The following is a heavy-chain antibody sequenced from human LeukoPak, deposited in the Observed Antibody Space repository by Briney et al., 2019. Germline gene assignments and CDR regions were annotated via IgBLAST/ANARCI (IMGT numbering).Heavy chain of an antibody. CDR1: GFTFSSYA. CDR3: AKDRSYYYDSSGHRGAFDI. V-gene: IGHV3-23*01. CDR2: ISSSGGST. Sequence: AGGSLRLSCAASGFTFSSYAMSWVRQAPGKGLEWVSAISSSGGSTYYADSVKGRSTISRDNSKNTLYLQMNSLRAEDTAVYYCAKDRSYYYDSSGHRGAFDIWGQGTMVTVSS. D-gene: IGHD3-22*01. J-gene: IGHJ3*02.